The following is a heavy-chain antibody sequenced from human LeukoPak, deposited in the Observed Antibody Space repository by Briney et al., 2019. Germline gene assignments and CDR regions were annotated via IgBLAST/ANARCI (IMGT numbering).Heavy chain of an antibody. Sequence: GGSLRLSCAASGFTFGDYAMSWVRQAPGKELEWVSAISTSGGTTVYADSVKGRFTISRDNSRNTLYLQMNSLRAEDTAVYYCASRSGGYRHFDDWGQGTLVTVSS. CDR2: ISTSGGTT. J-gene: IGHJ4*02. V-gene: IGHV3-23*01. D-gene: IGHD3-10*01. CDR1: GFTFGDYA. CDR3: ASRSGGYRHFDD.